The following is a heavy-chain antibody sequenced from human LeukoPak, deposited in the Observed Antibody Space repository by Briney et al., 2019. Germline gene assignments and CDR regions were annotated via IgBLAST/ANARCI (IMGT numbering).Heavy chain of an antibody. D-gene: IGHD3/OR15-3a*01. CDR1: GITLSNYG. V-gene: IGHV3-23*01. J-gene: IGHJ5*02. CDR3: ARGKAGGLVDLFDP. Sequence: GGSLRLSCAVSGITLSNYGMSWVRQAPGKGLGWVAGLSGSGGGTNYADSVQGRFIISRDNSESTVSLQMNSLRAEDTAVYYCARGKAGGLVDLFDPWGQGTLVTVSS. CDR2: LSGSGGGT.